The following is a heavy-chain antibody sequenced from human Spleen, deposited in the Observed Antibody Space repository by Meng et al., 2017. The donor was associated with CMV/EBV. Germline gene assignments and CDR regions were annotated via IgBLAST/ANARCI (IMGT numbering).Heavy chain of an antibody. CDR1: GFSIASYA. V-gene: IGHV3-23*01. CDR2: IWGSSGST. Sequence: GESLKISCAASGFSIASYAMSWVRLAPGKGLEWVSGIWGSSGSTDYADSVKGRFTTSRDNSKNTLYLQMNSLRAEDTAVYYCAKDHNQWELKGGAFDIWGQGTMVTVSS. D-gene: IGHD1-26*01. CDR3: AKDHNQWELKGGAFDI. J-gene: IGHJ3*02.